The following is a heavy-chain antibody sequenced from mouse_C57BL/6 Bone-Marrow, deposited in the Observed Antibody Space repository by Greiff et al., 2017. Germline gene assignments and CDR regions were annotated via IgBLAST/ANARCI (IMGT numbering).Heavy chain of an antibody. CDR3: AEPGRLLRGYAMDY. D-gene: IGHD1-1*01. CDR2: IWGDGST. V-gene: IGHV2-3*01. Sequence: VKLVESGPGLVAPSQSLSITCTVSGFSLTSYGVSWVRQPPGKGLEWLGVIWGDGSTNYHSALISRLSISKDNSKSQVFLKLNSLQTDDTATYYCAEPGRLLRGYAMDYWGQGTSVTVSS. CDR1: GFSLTSYG. J-gene: IGHJ4*01.